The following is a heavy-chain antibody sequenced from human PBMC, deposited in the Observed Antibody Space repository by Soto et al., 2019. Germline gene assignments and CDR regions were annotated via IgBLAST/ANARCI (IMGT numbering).Heavy chain of an antibody. Sequence: QVQLVQSGAAVKKPGSSVKVSCKASVGTFSSYAIRWVRQAPGQGLEWMVGIIPIFCTANYAQKFQGRVTITAHESMRTAYMELRSLRSEDTAVYYCAWSVLGGGFDPWGQATLVIVYS. D-gene: IGHD2-15*01. J-gene: IGHJ5*02. CDR2: IIPIFCTA. CDR1: VGTFSSYA. CDR3: AWSVLGGGFDP. V-gene: IGHV1-69*01.